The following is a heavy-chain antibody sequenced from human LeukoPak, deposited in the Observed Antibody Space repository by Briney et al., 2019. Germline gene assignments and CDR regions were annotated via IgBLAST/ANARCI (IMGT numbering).Heavy chain of an antibody. CDR2: IYYSGST. CDR3: ARGDPFGEGFEY. CDR1: GGSISSYY. Sequence: SETLSLTCTVSGGSISSYYWSWIRQPPGKGLEWIGYIYYSGSTNYNPSLKSRVTISVDTSKNQFSLKLSSVTAADTAVYYCARGDPFGEGFEYWGQGTLVTVSS. J-gene: IGHJ4*02. D-gene: IGHD4-17*01. V-gene: IGHV4-59*01.